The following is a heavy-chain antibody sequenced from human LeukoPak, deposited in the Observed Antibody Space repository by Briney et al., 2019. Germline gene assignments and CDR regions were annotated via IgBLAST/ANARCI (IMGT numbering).Heavy chain of an antibody. CDR2: TIPILGIA. D-gene: IGHD6-6*01. CDR1: GGTFSSYA. J-gene: IGHJ5*02. Sequence: GASVKVSCKASGGTFSSYAISWVRQAPGQWLEWMGRTIPILGIANYAQKFQGRVTMTRDTSTSTVYMELSSLRSEDTAVYYCARVGIAARPEGRFDPRGQGTLVTVSS. CDR3: ARVGIAARPEGRFDP. V-gene: IGHV1-69*04.